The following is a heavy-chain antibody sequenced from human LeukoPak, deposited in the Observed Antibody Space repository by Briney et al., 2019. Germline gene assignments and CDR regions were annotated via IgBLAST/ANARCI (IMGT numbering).Heavy chain of an antibody. J-gene: IGHJ4*02. CDR3: ARDGSSGWYSDC. D-gene: IGHD6-19*01. CDR1: GFTFDAFG. V-gene: IGHV3-20*04. Sequence: GGSLRLSCAASGFTFDAFGMSWVRQTPGKGLEWVSGISWNGGSTGYADSVKGRFTISRDNAKNSLYLQLNNLRAEDTAVYYCARDGSSGWYSDCWGQGTLVTASS. CDR2: ISWNGGST.